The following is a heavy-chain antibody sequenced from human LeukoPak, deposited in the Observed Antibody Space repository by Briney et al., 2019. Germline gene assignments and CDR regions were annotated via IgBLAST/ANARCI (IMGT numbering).Heavy chain of an antibody. CDR2: IFYSGST. CDR3: ARSMKWLVSYYMDV. Sequence: SETLSLSCIVSGGSISRSSYYWGWIRQPPGKGLEWIGSIFYSGSTYYNPSLKSRVTISVDTSKNQFSLKLSSVTAADTAVYYCARSMKWLVSYYMDVWGKGTTVTISS. V-gene: IGHV4-39*07. J-gene: IGHJ6*03. D-gene: IGHD6-19*01. CDR1: GGSISRSSYY.